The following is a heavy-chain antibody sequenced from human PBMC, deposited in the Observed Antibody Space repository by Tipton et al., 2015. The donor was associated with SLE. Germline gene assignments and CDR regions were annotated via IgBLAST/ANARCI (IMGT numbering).Heavy chain of an antibody. J-gene: IGHJ5*02. CDR2: IKQDGSEK. V-gene: IGHV3-7*01. Sequence: SLRLSCAASGFTFSSYWMSWVRQAPGKGLEWVANIKQDGSEKYYVDSVKGRFTISRDNAKNSLYLQMNSLRAEDTAVYYCARGLPGAGTTYYPWGQGTLVTVSS. CDR3: ARGLPGAGTTYYP. D-gene: IGHD1-7*01. CDR1: GFTFSSYW.